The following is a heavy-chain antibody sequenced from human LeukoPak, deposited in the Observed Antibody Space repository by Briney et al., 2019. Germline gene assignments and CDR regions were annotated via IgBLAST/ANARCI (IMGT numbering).Heavy chain of an antibody. CDR1: GGSFSGYY. CDR3: ARARRIWWPSYYYCYYMDV. D-gene: IGHD5-12*01. Sequence: SETLSLTCAVYGGSFSGYYWSWIRQPPGKGLEWIGEINHSGSTNYNPSLKSRVTISVDTSKNQFSLKLSSVTAADTAMYYCARARRIWWPSYYYCYYMDVWGKGTTVTVSS. J-gene: IGHJ6*03. CDR2: INHSGST. V-gene: IGHV4-34*01.